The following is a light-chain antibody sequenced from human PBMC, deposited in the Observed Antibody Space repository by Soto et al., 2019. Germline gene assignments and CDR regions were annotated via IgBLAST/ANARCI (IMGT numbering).Light chain of an antibody. CDR1: SSDVGKYNL. V-gene: IGLV2-23*01. Sequence: QSALTQPAFVSGSPGQSITISCTGTSSDVGKYNLVSWYQQHPGKAPKLMISEDSERPSGVSNRFSGSKSGNTASLRISGLQAEDEADYYCCSYAGLSTWVFGGGTKLTVL. CDR2: EDS. CDR3: CSYAGLSTWV. J-gene: IGLJ3*02.